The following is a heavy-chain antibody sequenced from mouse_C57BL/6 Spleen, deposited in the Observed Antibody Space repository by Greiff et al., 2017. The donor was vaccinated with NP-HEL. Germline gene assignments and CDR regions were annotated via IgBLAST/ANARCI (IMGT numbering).Heavy chain of an antibody. CDR1: GYTFTDYY. J-gene: IGHJ4*01. V-gene: IGHV1-26*01. Sequence: VQLQQSGPELVKPGASVKISCKASGYTFTDYYMNWVKQSHGKSLEWIGDINPNNGGTSYNQKFKGKATLTVDKSSSTAYMELRSLTSEDSAVYYCARSLPYYYAMDYGGQGTSVTVSS. CDR2: INPNNGGT. D-gene: IGHD6-1*01. CDR3: ARSLPYYYAMDY.